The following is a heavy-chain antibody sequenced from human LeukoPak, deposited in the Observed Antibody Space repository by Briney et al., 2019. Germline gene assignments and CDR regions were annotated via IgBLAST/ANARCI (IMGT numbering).Heavy chain of an antibody. CDR1: GAPITDYY. CDR3: AYGGDAYKTGY. Sequence: PSETLSLTCSVSGAPITDYYWSWIRQPPGKGLEWIGYIYYSGSPNYSPSLKSRVTLSLDTSQNQFSLKLTSVTAADTAVYYCAYGGDAYKTGYWGQGTLVTVSS. D-gene: IGHD5-24*01. J-gene: IGHJ4*02. CDR2: IYYSGSP. V-gene: IGHV4-59*01.